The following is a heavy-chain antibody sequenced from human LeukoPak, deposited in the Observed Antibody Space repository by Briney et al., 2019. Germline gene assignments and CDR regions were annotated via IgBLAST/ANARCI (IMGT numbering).Heavy chain of an antibody. Sequence: ASVKVSCKASGGTFSSYAISWVRQAPGQGLEWMGGIIPIFGTANYAQKFQGRVTITADESTSTAYMELSSLRSEGTAVYYCARDVRGSCTSCSYNWFDPWGQGTLVTVSS. CDR3: ARDVRGSCTSCSYNWFDP. D-gene: IGHD2-2*01. J-gene: IGHJ5*02. CDR1: GGTFSSYA. V-gene: IGHV1-69*13. CDR2: IIPIFGTA.